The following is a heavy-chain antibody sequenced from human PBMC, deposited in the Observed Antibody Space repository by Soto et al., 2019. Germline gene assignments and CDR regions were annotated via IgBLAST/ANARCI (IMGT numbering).Heavy chain of an antibody. Sequence: GGSLRLSCAASGFTFSSYSMNWVRQAPGKGLEWVSAISSSGGSTYYADSVKGRFTISRDNSKNTLYLQMNSLRAEDTAVYYCARHKRDLRFLEWSYYFDYWGQGTLVTVSS. CDR2: ISSSGGST. J-gene: IGHJ4*02. D-gene: IGHD3-3*01. CDR1: GFTFSSYS. V-gene: IGHV3-23*01. CDR3: ARHKRDLRFLEWSYYFDY.